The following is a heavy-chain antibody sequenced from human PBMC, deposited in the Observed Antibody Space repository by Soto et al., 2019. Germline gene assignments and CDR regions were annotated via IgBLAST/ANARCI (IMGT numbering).Heavy chain of an antibody. Sequence: PSETLSLTCTVSGGSISSYYWSWIRQPPGKGLEWIGYIYYSGSTNYNPSLKSRVTISVDTSKNQFSLKLSSVTAADTAVYYCARDSLSPPQNYCSSTSCHITGAFDIWGQGTMVTVSS. D-gene: IGHD2-2*01. CDR3: ARDSLSPPQNYCSSTSCHITGAFDI. V-gene: IGHV4-59*12. CDR1: GGSISSYY. J-gene: IGHJ3*02. CDR2: IYYSGST.